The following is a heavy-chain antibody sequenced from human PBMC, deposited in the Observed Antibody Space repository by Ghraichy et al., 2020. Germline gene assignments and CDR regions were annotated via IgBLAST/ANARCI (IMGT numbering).Heavy chain of an antibody. CDR3: ARDYIFQPPVYAFDF. CDR1: GGIFSTHN. J-gene: IGHJ3*01. V-gene: IGHV1-69*08. Sequence: SVKVSCKASGGIFSTHNISWVRQAPGQGLEWMGRINPILGRTDYAQKFRGRVTFTADDSTNTVFMELTSLRSDDTAVYYCARDYIFQPPVYAFDFWGQGTLV. CDR2: INPILGRT. D-gene: IGHD3-3*02.